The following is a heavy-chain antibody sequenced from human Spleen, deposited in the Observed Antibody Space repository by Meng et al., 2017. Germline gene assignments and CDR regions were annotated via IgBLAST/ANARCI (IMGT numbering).Heavy chain of an antibody. J-gene: IGHJ4*02. CDR2: TRNKANSYTT. CDR3: VRGAYCSGGRCYSGFDY. D-gene: IGHD2-15*01. CDR1: GFTFSGHY. V-gene: IGHV3-72*01. Sequence: GESLKISCAASGFTFSGHYMDWVRQAPGKGLEWVGRTRNKANSYTTEYAASVKGRFTIPRDDSKNSLYLQMNSLKTEDTAVYYCVRGAYCSGGRCYSGFDYWGQGTLVTVSS.